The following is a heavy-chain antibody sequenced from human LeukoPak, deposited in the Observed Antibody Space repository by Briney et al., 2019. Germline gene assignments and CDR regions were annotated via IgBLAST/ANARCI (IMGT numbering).Heavy chain of an antibody. D-gene: IGHD1-1*01. J-gene: IGHJ4*02. CDR1: GFTFSSYG. V-gene: IGHV3-33*01. CDR3: ARDDRELEPYYFDY. Sequence: GGSLRLSCAASGFTFSSYGMHWVRQAPGRGLEWAAVIWYDGSNKYYADSVKGRFTISRDNSKNTLYLQMNSPRAEDTAVYYCARDDRELEPYYFDYWGQGTLVTVSS. CDR2: IWYDGSNK.